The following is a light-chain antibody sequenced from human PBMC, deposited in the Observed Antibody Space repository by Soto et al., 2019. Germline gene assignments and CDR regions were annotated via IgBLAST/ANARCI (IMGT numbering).Light chain of an antibody. CDR3: SSYTSSITYV. CDR1: SSDVGGYNY. CDR2: EVT. J-gene: IGLJ1*01. Sequence: QSALTQPASVSGSPGPSITISCTGTSSDVGGYNYVSWYQQHPGKAPKLMIYEVTNRPSGVSNRFSGSKSGNTASLTISGLQADDEADYYCSSYTSSITYVFGTGTKLTVL. V-gene: IGLV2-14*01.